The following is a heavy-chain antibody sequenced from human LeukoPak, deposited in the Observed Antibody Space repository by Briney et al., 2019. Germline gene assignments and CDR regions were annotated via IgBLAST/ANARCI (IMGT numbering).Heavy chain of an antibody. CDR2: IYYSGST. D-gene: IGHD3-16*02. Sequence: SETLSLTCTVSDGSITSYYWSWIRQPPGKGLEWIGSIYYSGSTYYNPSLKSRVTISVDTSKNQFSLKLSSVTAADTAVYYCARSSLGGYPYFDYWGQGTLVTVSS. CDR1: DGSITSYY. CDR3: ARSSLGGYPYFDY. J-gene: IGHJ4*02. V-gene: IGHV4-39*01.